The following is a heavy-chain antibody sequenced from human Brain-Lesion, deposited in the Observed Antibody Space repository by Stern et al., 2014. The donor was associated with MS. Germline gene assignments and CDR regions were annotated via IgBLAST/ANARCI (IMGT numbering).Heavy chain of an antibody. V-gene: IGHV1-24*01. J-gene: IGHJ4*02. CDR2: FDTEHGET. CDR3: ATLSPGAGGNYYRHFDY. CDR1: GYTLTELS. Sequence: VQLLESGAEVKKPGASVKVSCKVSGYTLTELSMHWVRQAPRTGLEWMGGFDTEHGETIYAKKFQGRVTMTEDTSTDTAYMELSSLRSEDTAVYYCATLSPGAGGNYYRHFDYWGQGTLVTVSS. D-gene: IGHD1-26*01.